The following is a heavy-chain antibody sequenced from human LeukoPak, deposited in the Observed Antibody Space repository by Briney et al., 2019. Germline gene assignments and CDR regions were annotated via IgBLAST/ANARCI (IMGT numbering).Heavy chain of an antibody. CDR3: TTDQYYYDSRDQTDY. D-gene: IGHD3-22*01. CDR1: GFTFSNAW. J-gene: IGHJ4*02. CDR2: IKSKTDGGTT. Sequence: PGGSLRLSCAASGFTFSNAWMSWVRQAPGKGLEWVGRIKSKTDGGTTDYAAPVKGRFTISRDDSKNTPYLQMNSLKTEDTAVYYCTTDQYYYDSRDQTDYWGQGTLVTVSS. V-gene: IGHV3-15*01.